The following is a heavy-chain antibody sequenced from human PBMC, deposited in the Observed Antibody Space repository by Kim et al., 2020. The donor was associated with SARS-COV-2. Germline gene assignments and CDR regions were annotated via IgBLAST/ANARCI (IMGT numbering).Heavy chain of an antibody. CDR2: FDPEDGET. CDR3: ARAPGDYYDSGGRSRGHYGMDV. V-gene: IGHV1-24*01. D-gene: IGHD3-22*01. CDR1: GYTLTELS. Sequence: ASVKVSCKVSGYTLTELSMHWVRQAPGKGLEWMGGFDPEDGETIYAQKFQGRVTMTEDTSTDTAYMELSSLRSEDTAVYYCARAPGDYYDSGGRSRGHYGMDVWGQGTTVTVSS. J-gene: IGHJ6*02.